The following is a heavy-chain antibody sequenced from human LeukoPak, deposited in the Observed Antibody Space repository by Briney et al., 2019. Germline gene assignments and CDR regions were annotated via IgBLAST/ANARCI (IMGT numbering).Heavy chain of an antibody. D-gene: IGHD3-9*01. V-gene: IGHV4-59*02. CDR2: LSYTGKT. CDR3: SEGYFEPFAH. J-gene: IGHJ4*02. CDR1: GASVSSSH. Sequence: SETLSLTCVVSGASVSSSHWNWIRQLPGKGLEWIGCLSYTGKTDYNPSLSGRVTMSLGTSNNQVSLTLRSVTAADTAVYYCSEGYFEPFAHWGQGILVDVSS.